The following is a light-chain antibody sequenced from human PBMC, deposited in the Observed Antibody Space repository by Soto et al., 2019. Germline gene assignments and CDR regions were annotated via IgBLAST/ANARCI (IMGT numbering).Light chain of an antibody. CDR1: QSVSNT. J-gene: IGKJ4*01. V-gene: IGKV3-15*01. CDR2: DAS. CDR3: QHYNSWPLT. Sequence: EIVMTQSPATLSVSPGERATLSCRASQSVSNTLAWYQQKPGQAPRLLIYDASTRATGLPARFSGSGSATEFTLTLSSLQSEDFAVYYCQHYNSWPLTFGGGTKVEIK.